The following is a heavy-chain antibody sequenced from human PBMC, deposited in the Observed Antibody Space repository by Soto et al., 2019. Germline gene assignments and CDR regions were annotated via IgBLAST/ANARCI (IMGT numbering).Heavy chain of an antibody. CDR3: ARLPCSPARCYSFEW. J-gene: IGHJ4*02. CDR1: GFTFSSYW. CDR2: IKHDGSET. D-gene: IGHD2-15*01. Sequence: EVHLEQSGGGLVQPGESLRLSCAASGFTFSSYWMTWVRQVPGKGLEWVANIKHDGSETYYVDSVKGRFTVSRDNARNSLHLQMNSLRAKDTAIYYCARLPCSPARCYSFEWWGQGALVTVSS. V-gene: IGHV3-7*03.